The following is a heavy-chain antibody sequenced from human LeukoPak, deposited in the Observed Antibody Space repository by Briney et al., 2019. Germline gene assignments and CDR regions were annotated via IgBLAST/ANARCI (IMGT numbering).Heavy chain of an antibody. CDR3: ARGFGYYYDSSGYYYYYYGMDV. V-gene: IGHV3-7*01. Sequence: GGSLRLSCAASGFTFSSYWMSRVRQAPGKGLEWVANIKQDGSEKYYVDSVKGRFTISRDNAKNSLYLQMNSLRAEDTAVYYCARGFGYYYDSSGYYYYYYGMDVWGQGTTVTVSS. J-gene: IGHJ6*02. CDR1: GFTFSSYW. D-gene: IGHD3-22*01. CDR2: IKQDGSEK.